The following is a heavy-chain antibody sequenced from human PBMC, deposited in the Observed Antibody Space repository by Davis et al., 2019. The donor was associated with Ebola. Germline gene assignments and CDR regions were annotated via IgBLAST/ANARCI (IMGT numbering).Heavy chain of an antibody. V-gene: IGHV4-39*01. CDR2: IYYSGST. CDR1: GGSISSSSYY. J-gene: IGHJ4*02. Sequence: SETLSLTCTVSGGSISSSSYYWGWIRQPPGKGLEWIGSIYYSGSTYYTPSLKSRVTISVDTSKNQFSLKLSSVTAADTAVYYCARGRGAETFDYWGQGTLVTVSS. CDR3: ARGRGAETFDY. D-gene: IGHD6-25*01.